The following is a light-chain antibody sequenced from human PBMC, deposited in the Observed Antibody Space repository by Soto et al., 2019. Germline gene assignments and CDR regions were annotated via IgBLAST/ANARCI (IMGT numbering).Light chain of an antibody. CDR3: QQTSSFHLT. CDR1: QGITSW. J-gene: IGKJ4*01. V-gene: IGKV1-12*01. CDR2: AAS. Sequence: DIQMTQSPSSVSASVGDSLTITCRASQGITSWVAWYQHKPGRAPKLLIYAASRLQSGVPSRFSGSGSGTDFTLTISSLQPEDFGTYYCQQTSSFHLTLGGGTKVEIK.